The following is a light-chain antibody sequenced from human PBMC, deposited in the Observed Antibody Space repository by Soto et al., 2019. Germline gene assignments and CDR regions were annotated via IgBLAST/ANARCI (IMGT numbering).Light chain of an antibody. CDR2: GAS. J-gene: IGKJ1*01. CDR1: QSVSSN. V-gene: IGKV3-15*01. CDR3: QQYNNWPRT. Sequence: EIVMTQSPATLSVSPVEISTLSCRASQSVSSNLAWYQQKPGQAPRLLIYGASTTATGIPARFSGSGSGTEFTLTISSLQSEDFAVYYCQQYNNWPRTFGQGTKVDIK.